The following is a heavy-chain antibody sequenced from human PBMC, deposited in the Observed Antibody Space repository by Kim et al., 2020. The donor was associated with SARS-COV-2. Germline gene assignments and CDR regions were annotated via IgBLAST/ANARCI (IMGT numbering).Heavy chain of an antibody. V-gene: IGHV1-69*13. CDR1: GGTFSSYA. CDR2: IIPIFGTA. D-gene: IGHD4-17*01. Sequence: SVKVSCKASGGTFSSYAISWVRQAPGQGLEWMGGIIPIFGTANYAQKFQGRVTITADESTSTAYMELSSLRSEDTAVYYCARDPSYGDYVGYYYYGMDVWGQGTTVTVSS. J-gene: IGHJ6*01. CDR3: ARDPSYGDYVGYYYYGMDV.